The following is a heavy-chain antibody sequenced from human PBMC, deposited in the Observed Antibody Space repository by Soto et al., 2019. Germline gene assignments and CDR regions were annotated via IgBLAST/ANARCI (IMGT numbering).Heavy chain of an antibody. D-gene: IGHD3-3*01. J-gene: IGHJ4*02. CDR2: IIPIFGTA. V-gene: IGHV1-69*12. CDR3: ARVRVRFLEWLGSEG. Sequence: QVQLVQSGAEVKKPGSSVKVSCKASGGTSSSYAFSWVRQAPGQGLEWMGGIIPIFGTANYAQKVQGRVTITADESTSTAYMELSSLRSEDTAVYYCARVRVRFLEWLGSEGWGQGTLVTVSS. CDR1: GGTSSSYA.